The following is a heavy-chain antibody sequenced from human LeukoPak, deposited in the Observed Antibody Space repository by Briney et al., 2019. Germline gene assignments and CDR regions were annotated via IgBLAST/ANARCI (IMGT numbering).Heavy chain of an antibody. V-gene: IGHV4-39*07. CDR3: ARGRLTGSNYGMDV. CDR1: GGSISSSSYY. CDR2: IYYSGST. J-gene: IGHJ6*02. Sequence: SETLSLTCTVSGGSISSSSYYWGWIRQPPGKGLEWIGSIYYSGSTYYNPSLKSRVTISVDTSKNQFSLKLSSVTAADTAIYYCARGRLTGSNYGMDVWGQGTTVTVSS.